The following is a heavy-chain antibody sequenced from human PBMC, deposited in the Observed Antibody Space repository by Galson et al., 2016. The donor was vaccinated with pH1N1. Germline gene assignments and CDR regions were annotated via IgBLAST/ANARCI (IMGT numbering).Heavy chain of an antibody. V-gene: IGHV3-21*01. CDR1: GFTYSSYS. CDR3: ARDPVAGARFGMDV. Sequence: SLRLSCAASGFTYSSYSMNWVRQAPGKGLEWVSTITSTGAYIYYAESVKGRFTISRDNAKNSLYLQMNSLRAEDTAVYYCARDPVAGARFGMDVWGHETTVTVSS. D-gene: IGHD6-19*01. J-gene: IGHJ6*02. CDR2: ITSTGAYI.